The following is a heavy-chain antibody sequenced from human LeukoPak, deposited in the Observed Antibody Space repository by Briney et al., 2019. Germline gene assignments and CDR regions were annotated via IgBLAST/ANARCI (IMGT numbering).Heavy chain of an antibody. Sequence: GGSLRLSCAASGFTFSSYGMHWVRQAPGKGLEWVAVISYDGSNKYYADSVKGRFTISRDNSKNTLFLQMNSLRAEDTAVYYCAKDAHGRGGSYYFDYWGQGTLVTVSS. CDR1: GFTFSSYG. D-gene: IGHD3-16*01. CDR3: AKDAHGRGGSYYFDY. CDR2: ISYDGSNK. V-gene: IGHV3-30*18. J-gene: IGHJ4*02.